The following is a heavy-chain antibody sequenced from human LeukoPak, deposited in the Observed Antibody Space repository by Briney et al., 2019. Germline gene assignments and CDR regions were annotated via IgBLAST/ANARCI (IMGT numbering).Heavy chain of an antibody. Sequence: ASVKVSCKASGYTFTGYYMHWVRQAPGQGLEWMGIIHPSGGSTNYAQKFQGRVTMTRDMSTSTVYMELSSLRSEDTAVYYCARGSYYDSSAYPTYFDYWGQGTLVTVSS. CDR1: GYTFTGYY. V-gene: IGHV1-46*01. CDR2: IHPSGGST. CDR3: ARGSYYDSSAYPTYFDY. D-gene: IGHD3-22*01. J-gene: IGHJ4*02.